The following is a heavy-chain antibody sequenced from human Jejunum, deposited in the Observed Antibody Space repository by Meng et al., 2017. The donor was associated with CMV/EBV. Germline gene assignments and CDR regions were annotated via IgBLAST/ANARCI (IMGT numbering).Heavy chain of an antibody. J-gene: IGHJ4*02. CDR2: MNSDGSST. CDR1: GFTFNSYW. V-gene: IGHV3-74*01. Sequence: SCAASGFTFNSYWMHWFRQAPGKGLVWVSRMNSDGSSTNCADSVKGRFTISRDNAKNTLYLQMNSLRAEDTAVYYCARRSSLGGFFDSWGQGGLVTVSS. D-gene: IGHD6-13*01. CDR3: ARRSSLGGFFDS.